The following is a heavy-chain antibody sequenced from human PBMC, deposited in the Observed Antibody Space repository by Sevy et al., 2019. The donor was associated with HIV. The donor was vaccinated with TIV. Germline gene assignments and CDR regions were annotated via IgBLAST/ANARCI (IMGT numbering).Heavy chain of an antibody. CDR2: IDWDDDK. J-gene: IGHJ4*02. Sequence: SGPTLVKPTQTLTLTCTFSGFSLSTSGMCVSWIRQPPGKALEWLALIDWDDDKYSSTSLKTRLTISKDTSKNQVDLTMTIMDPVDTATYYCARIVAAAGIVPRLDYWGQGTLVTVSS. CDR1: GFSLSTSGMC. D-gene: IGHD6-13*01. V-gene: IGHV2-70*01. CDR3: ARIVAAAGIVPRLDY.